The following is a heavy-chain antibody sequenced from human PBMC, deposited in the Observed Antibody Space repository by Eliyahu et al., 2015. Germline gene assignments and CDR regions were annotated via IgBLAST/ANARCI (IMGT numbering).Heavy chain of an antibody. CDR2: IYXSGST. Sequence: QVQLQESGPVLVKPSQXLSLXXXVSGXSIXSGGYYWSWIRQHPGKGLEWXGYIYXSGSTYYNPSLKSRVTISVDTSKNQFSLKLSSVTAADTAVYYCARRVSGYPYGMDVWGQGTTVTVSS. CDR1: GXSIXSGGYY. J-gene: IGHJ6*02. V-gene: IGHV4-31*02. CDR3: ARRVSGYPYGMDV. D-gene: IGHD5-12*01.